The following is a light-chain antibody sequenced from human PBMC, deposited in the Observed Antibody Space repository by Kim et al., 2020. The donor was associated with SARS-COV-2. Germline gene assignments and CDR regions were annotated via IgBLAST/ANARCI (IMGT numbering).Light chain of an antibody. J-gene: IGLJ2*01. CDR2: DVS. Sequence: PGQSITTACTGISSDVGVYNFVSWYQQHPGKAPKLMIFDVSNRPSGVSHRFSGSKSGNTASLTISGLQAEDEADYYCSSYTTNSAVFGGGTQLTVL. V-gene: IGLV2-14*03. CDR1: SSDVGVYNF. CDR3: SSYTTNSAV.